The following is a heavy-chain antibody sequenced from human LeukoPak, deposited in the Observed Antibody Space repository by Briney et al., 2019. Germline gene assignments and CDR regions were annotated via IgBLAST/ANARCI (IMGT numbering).Heavy chain of an antibody. Sequence: PGPSPRPSCAAAGFTLSSYEMNWVRQAPQKRVWCVSYISSSGSTIYYADSVKGRFTISRDNAKNSLYLQMTSLRAEDTAVYYCACGSSYYYYGMDVWGQGTTVTVSS. CDR2: ISSSGSTI. V-gene: IGHV3-48*03. CDR3: ACGSSYYYYGMDV. J-gene: IGHJ6*02. CDR1: GFTLSSYE. D-gene: IGHD3-10*01.